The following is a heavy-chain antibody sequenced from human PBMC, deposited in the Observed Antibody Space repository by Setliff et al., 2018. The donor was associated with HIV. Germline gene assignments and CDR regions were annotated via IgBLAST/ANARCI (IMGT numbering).Heavy chain of an antibody. CDR3: ARATPFVVVPAAPNYYYYMDV. CDR2: IYYSGTT. Sequence: PSETLSLTCTVSGGSISSSSYYWGWIRQPPGKGLEWIGNIYYSGTTYDNPSLKSRVTISVDTPKNQFSLKLSSVTAADTAVYSCARATPFVVVPAAPNYYYYMDVWGKGTTVTVSS. J-gene: IGHJ6*03. D-gene: IGHD2-2*01. V-gene: IGHV4-39*01. CDR1: GGSISSSSYY.